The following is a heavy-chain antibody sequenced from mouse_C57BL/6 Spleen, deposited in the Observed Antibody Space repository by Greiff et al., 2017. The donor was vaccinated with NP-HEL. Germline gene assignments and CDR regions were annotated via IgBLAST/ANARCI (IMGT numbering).Heavy chain of an antibody. CDR3: ARERFFFDY. V-gene: IGHV5-9*01. J-gene: IGHJ2*01. CDR2: ISGGGGNT. Sequence: EVKLMESGGGLVKPGGSLKLSCAASGFTFSSYTMSWVRQTPEKRLEWVATISGGGGNTYYPDSVKGRFTISRDNAKNTLYLQMSSLRSEDTALYYCARERFFFDYWGQGTTLTVSS. CDR1: GFTFSSYT.